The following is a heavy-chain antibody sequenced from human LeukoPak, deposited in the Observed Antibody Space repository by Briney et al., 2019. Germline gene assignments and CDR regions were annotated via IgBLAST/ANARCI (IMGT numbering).Heavy chain of an antibody. Sequence: GGSLRLSCVASGFTFSSYAMSWVRQAPGKGLEWASAISGSGGSTYYADSVKGRFTISRDNSKNTLYLQMNSLRAEDTAVYYCAKDLEPEDIVVVVAANLGYDYWGQGTLVTVSS. J-gene: IGHJ4*02. CDR3: AKDLEPEDIVVVVAANLGYDY. CDR1: GFTFSSYA. CDR2: ISGSGGST. V-gene: IGHV3-23*01. D-gene: IGHD2-15*01.